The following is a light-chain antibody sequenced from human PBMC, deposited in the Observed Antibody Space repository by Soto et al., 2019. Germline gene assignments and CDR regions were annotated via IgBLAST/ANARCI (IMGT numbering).Light chain of an antibody. V-gene: IGKV3-20*01. J-gene: IGKJ1*01. CDR2: GAS. CDR1: QSVSSY. Sequence: ETVLTQSPGTLSLSPGERATLSCRASQSVSSYLAWYQQKPGQGPRLLIFGASSRAPGIPERFSGTGSGTDFTLTISSLEPEDFAVYYCHQYATSPQTFGQGTKVEIK. CDR3: HQYATSPQT.